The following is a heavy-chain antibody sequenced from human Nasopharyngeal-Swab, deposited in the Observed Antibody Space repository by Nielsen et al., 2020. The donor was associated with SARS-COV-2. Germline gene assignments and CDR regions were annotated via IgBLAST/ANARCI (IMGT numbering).Heavy chain of an antibody. Sequence: SETLSLTCAVYGGSFSGYYWSWIRQPPGKGLEWIGEINHSGSTNYNPSLKSRVTISVDTSKNQFSLKLSSVTAADTAVYYCARGKGYQLLFDAFDIWGQGTMVTVSS. CDR1: GGSFSGYY. D-gene: IGHD2-2*01. J-gene: IGHJ3*02. CDR2: INHSGST. CDR3: ARGKGYQLLFDAFDI. V-gene: IGHV4-34*01.